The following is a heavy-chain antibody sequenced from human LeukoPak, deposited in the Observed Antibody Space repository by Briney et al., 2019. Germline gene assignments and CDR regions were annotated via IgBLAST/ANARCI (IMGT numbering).Heavy chain of an antibody. D-gene: IGHD5-24*01. V-gene: IGHV4-39*07. CDR2: IYYSGST. Sequence: SETLSLTCTVSGGSISSSSYYWGWIRQPPGKGLEWIGSIYYSGSTYYNPSLKSRVTISVDTSKNQFSLKLSSVTAADTAVYYCAREEYQMAISSYFDYWGQGTLVTVSS. CDR1: GGSISSSSYY. CDR3: AREEYQMAISSYFDY. J-gene: IGHJ4*02.